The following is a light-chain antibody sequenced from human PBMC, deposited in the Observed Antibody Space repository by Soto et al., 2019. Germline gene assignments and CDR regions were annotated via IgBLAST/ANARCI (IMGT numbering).Light chain of an antibody. CDR2: KAS. J-gene: IGKJ1*01. CDR1: QSISTW. V-gene: IGKV1-5*03. CDR3: QQYNSYSPT. Sequence: DIQMTQSPSTLSASVGDRVTITCRASQSISTWLAWYQQEPGKAPKLLIHKASSLQSGVPSRFSGSGSGTDFTLTISSLHPVDFATSSCQQYNSYSPTFGQGTRVEIK.